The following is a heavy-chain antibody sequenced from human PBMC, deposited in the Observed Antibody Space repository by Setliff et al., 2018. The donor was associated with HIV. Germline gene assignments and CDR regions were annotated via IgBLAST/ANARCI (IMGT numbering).Heavy chain of an antibody. Sequence: ASVKVSCKASGDNFTSYAMHWVRQAPGQRLEWMGWINAGNGNTKYSQKFQGRVTITRDTSASTAYMELSSLRSEDTAVYYCARASSVVSFGYWGQGTLVTVSS. J-gene: IGHJ4*02. CDR1: GDNFTSYA. V-gene: IGHV1-3*01. CDR3: ARASSVVSFGY. CDR2: INAGNGNT.